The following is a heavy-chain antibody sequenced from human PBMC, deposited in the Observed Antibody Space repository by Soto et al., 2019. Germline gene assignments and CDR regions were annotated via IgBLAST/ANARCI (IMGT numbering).Heavy chain of an antibody. J-gene: IGHJ4*02. CDR3: AKAGISGNYYGAHCDS. Sequence: EVQLVESGGGLVQPGRSLRLSCAASGFTFDNYAMHWVRQAPGKGLEWVSSISWNSGTIGYADSVKGRFTISRDSAKNSLYLQMNSLRAEDTALYYCAKAGISGNYYGAHCDSWGQGTLVTVS. CDR2: ISWNSGTI. V-gene: IGHV3-9*01. D-gene: IGHD1-26*01. CDR1: GFTFDNYA.